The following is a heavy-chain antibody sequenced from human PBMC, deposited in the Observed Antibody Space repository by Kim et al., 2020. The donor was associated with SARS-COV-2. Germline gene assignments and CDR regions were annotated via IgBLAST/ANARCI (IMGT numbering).Heavy chain of an antibody. CDR2: IYSGGST. D-gene: IGHD3-22*01. Sequence: GGSLRLSCAASGFTVSSNYMSWVRQAPGKGLEWVSVIYSGGSTYYADSAKGRFTISRDNSKNTLYLQMNSRRAEDTAVYYCAKSYYYDRSGATPGYFDY. CDR3: AKSYYYDRSGATPGYFDY. V-gene: IGHV3-53*01. CDR1: GFTVSSNY. J-gene: IGHJ4*03.